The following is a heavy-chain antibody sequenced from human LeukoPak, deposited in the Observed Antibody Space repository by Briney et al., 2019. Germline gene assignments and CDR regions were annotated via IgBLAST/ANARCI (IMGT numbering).Heavy chain of an antibody. D-gene: IGHD6-19*01. CDR2: INPGDAGT. J-gene: IGHJ4*02. CDR1: GYTFTRYY. Sequence: ASVKVSCKASGYTFTRYYMHWVRQAPGQGLEWMGLINPGDAGTSYAQQFQGRVTMTRDTSTSTVYMELSSLRSEDTAVFYCARALNSGFYYFDYWGQGTLVTVSS. V-gene: IGHV1-46*01. CDR3: ARALNSGFYYFDY.